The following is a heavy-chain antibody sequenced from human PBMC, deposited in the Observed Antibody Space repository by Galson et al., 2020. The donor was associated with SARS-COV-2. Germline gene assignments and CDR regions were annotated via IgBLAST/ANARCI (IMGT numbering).Heavy chain of an antibody. J-gene: IGHJ6*02. V-gene: IGHV4-39*07. CDR1: GGSISSSSYS. CDR3: ARDYHWNFSYGMDV. D-gene: IGHD1-7*01. CDR2: IYYSGST. Sequence: SETLSLTCTVSGGSISSSSYSWGWIRQPPGKGLEWIGSIYYSGSTYSNPSLKSRVTISVDTSKNQFSLKLSSVTAADTAVYYCARDYHWNFSYGMDVWGQGTTVTVSS.